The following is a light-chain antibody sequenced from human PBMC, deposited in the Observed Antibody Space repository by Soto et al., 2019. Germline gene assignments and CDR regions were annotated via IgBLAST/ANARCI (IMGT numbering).Light chain of an antibody. CDR3: SSYTSSRAYV. Sequence: QSALTQPASVSGSPGQSITISCTGTSSDIDTYNYVSWYQQQSGKAPKLMIHEVSNRPSGVSNRFSGSKSGNTASLTISGLQAEDEADYYCSSYTSSRAYVFGIGTKLTVL. CDR1: SSDIDTYNY. CDR2: EVS. J-gene: IGLJ1*01. V-gene: IGLV2-14*01.